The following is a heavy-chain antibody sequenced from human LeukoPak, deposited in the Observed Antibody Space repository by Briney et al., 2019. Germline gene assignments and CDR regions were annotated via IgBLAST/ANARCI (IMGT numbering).Heavy chain of an antibody. CDR1: GYSFIHYW. J-gene: IGHJ4*02. CDR3: ARQDGSGIYYFDY. D-gene: IGHD3-10*01. Sequence: KCGESLKISRKGSGYSFIHYWIDWVRQMPGEGLEWMGIIYPSDSDTRYSPSFQGQVTISVDKSINTAYLQWNSLKASDTAMYYCARQDGSGIYYFDYWGQGTLVTISS. CDR2: IYPSDSDT. V-gene: IGHV5-51*01.